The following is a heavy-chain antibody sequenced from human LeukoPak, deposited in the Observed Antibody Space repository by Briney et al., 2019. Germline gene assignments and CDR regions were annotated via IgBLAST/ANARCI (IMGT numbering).Heavy chain of an antibody. V-gene: IGHV3-48*03. CDR1: GFTFSSYG. CDR3: ARDPLLDI. J-gene: IGHJ3*02. CDR2: IWSSGSTM. Sequence: AGSLRLSCAASGFTFSSYGMNWVRRAPGKRLEWVSYIWSSGSTMYYADSVKGRFAISRDNAKNSLYLQMNSVRAEDTAVYYCARDPLLDIWGQGTMVTVSS.